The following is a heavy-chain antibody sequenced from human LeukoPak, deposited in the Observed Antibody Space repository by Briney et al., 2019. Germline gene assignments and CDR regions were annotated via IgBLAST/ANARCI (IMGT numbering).Heavy chain of an antibody. V-gene: IGHV3-21*01. CDR2: ISSSSSYI. J-gene: IGHJ3*02. D-gene: IGHD6-13*01. CDR1: GFTFSSYS. CDR3: ARSAKRIAAAAYDAFDI. Sequence: GGSLRLSCAASGFTFSSYSMNWVRQAPGKGLEWVSSISSSSSYIYYADSVKGRFTISRDNAKNSLYLQMNSLRAEDTAVYYCARSAKRIAAAAYDAFDIWGQGTMVTVSS.